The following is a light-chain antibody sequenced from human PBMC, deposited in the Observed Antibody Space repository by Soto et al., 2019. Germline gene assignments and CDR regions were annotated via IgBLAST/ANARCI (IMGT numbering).Light chain of an antibody. CDR1: SSDRAIYNY. CDR2: QLS. CDR3: SSNADSSNYV. J-gene: IGLJ1*01. V-gene: IGLV2-14*01. Sequence: SALTQPASVSGSPRRTITISCTGTSSDRAIYNYVSWYQQHPGKGPRLMIYQLSNRPSGVSTRCSGSRSGNTASFTISGLQAEDEADYYCSSNADSSNYVFGTGTKVTV.